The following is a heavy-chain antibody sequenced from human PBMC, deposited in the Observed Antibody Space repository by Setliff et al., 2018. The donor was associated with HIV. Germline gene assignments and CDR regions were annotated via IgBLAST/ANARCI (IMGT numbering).Heavy chain of an antibody. CDR2: MNPNSGST. J-gene: IGHJ6*03. Sequence: ASVKVSCRASGYTFSSYDINWVRQATGQGLEWMGWMNPNSGSTGNAQKFQGRVTMTRDTSISTAYMELNNLKFEDTAVYYCARARRDSYDRGRRNHYYIDVWGKGITVTVS. D-gene: IGHD3-22*01. CDR1: GYTFSSYD. CDR3: ARARRDSYDRGRRNHYYIDV. V-gene: IGHV1-8*02.